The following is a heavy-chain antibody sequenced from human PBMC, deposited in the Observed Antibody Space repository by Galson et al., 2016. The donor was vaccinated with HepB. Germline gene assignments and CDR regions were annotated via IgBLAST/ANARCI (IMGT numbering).Heavy chain of an antibody. V-gene: IGHV3-23*01. D-gene: IGHD3-10*01. Sequence: SLRLSCAASGFTFEDYDMNWVRQAPGKGLEWVSAIRGSGSATYFAGSVKARFTISRDNSMNTLYLQMNSLRVEGTATYYCARAIMVQGRALYYYGMDVRGTGATVTVSS. J-gene: IGHJ6*04. CDR1: GFTFEDYD. CDR2: IRGSGSAT. CDR3: ARAIMVQGRALYYYGMDV.